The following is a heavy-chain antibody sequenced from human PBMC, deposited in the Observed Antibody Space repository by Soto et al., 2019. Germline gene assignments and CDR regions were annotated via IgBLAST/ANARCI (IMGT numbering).Heavy chain of an antibody. J-gene: IGHJ4*02. D-gene: IGHD6-13*01. CDR2: ISGSGGST. CDR3: AKDLAGVGYCSRGDGFDY. V-gene: IGHV3-23*01. Sequence: EVQLLESGGGLVQPGGSLRLSCAASGFTFSSYAMSWVRQAPGKGLEWVSAISGSGGSTYYADSVKGRFTISRDNSKNTLYLQKDRRGAEDTAVNYRAKDLAGVGYCSRGDGFDYWGQGTLVTVSS. CDR1: GFTFSSYA.